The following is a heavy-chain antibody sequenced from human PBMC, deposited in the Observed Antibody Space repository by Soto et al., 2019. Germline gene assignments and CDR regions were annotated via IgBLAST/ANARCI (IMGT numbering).Heavy chain of an antibody. D-gene: IGHD4-17*01. V-gene: IGHV4-30-4*01. CDR3: ARSTVTTKPDWFDP. Sequence: SETLSLTCTVSGGSISSGDYYWSWIRQPPGKGLEWIGYIYYSGSTYYNPSLTSRVTISVDTSKNQFSLKLSSVTAADTAVYYCARSTVTTKPDWFDPWAREPWSPSPQ. CDR1: GGSISSGDYY. J-gene: IGHJ5*02. CDR2: IYYSGST.